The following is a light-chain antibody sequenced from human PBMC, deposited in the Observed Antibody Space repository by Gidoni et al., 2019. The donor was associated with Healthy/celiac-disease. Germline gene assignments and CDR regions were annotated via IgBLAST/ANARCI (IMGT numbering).Light chain of an antibody. CDR3: QQYGSSPPFT. CDR2: GSS. J-gene: IGKJ3*01. V-gene: IGKV3-20*01. CDR1: QSVSSSY. Sequence: EIELPPSPGTQSLSPVERATLSCRASQSVSSSYLAWYQQKPGQAPRLLIYGSSSRATGIPDRFSGSGSGTDFTLTISRLEPEDFAVYYCQQYGSSPPFTFGPGTKVDIK.